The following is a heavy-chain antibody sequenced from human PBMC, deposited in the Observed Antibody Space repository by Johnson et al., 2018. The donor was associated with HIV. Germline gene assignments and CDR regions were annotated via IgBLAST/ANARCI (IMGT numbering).Heavy chain of an antibody. Sequence: VQLVESGGGLIQPGGSLRLSCAASGFTVSSNYMSWVRQAPGKGLEWVSVIYNDGNTYYADSVKGRFTISRDNAKNSLYLQMNSLRAEDTAVYFCARAASQQQLKVPFDIWGQGTMVTVSS. CDR1: GFTVSSNY. CDR3: ARAASQQQLKVPFDI. J-gene: IGHJ3*02. V-gene: IGHV3-66*03. D-gene: IGHD6-13*01. CDR2: IYNDGNT.